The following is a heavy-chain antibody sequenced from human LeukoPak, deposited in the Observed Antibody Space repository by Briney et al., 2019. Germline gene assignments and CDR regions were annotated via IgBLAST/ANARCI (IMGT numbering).Heavy chain of an antibody. Sequence: GTSVKVSCKASGCTFTGYYMHWVRQAPGQGLEWMGWINPNSGGTNYAQKFQGRVTMTRDTSISTAYMELSRLRSDDTAVYYCDSTFFVLVPAAPLYYFDYWGQGTLVTVSS. V-gene: IGHV1-2*02. CDR1: GCTFTGYY. D-gene: IGHD2-2*01. J-gene: IGHJ4*02. CDR3: DSTFFVLVPAAPLYYFDY. CDR2: INPNSGGT.